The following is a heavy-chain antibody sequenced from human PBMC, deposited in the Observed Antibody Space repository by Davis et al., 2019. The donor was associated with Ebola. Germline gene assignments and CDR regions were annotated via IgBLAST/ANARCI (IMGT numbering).Heavy chain of an antibody. Sequence: GGSLRLSCAASGFTFSSYSMNWVRQAPGKGLEWVSSISSSSSYIYYADSVKGRFTISRDNAKNSLYLQMNSLKTEDTAVHYCTREGVVVRGVLYYYYGMDVWGKGTTVTVSS. CDR1: GFTFSSYS. D-gene: IGHD3-10*01. CDR2: ISSSSSYI. CDR3: TREGVVVRGVLYYYYGMDV. J-gene: IGHJ6*04. V-gene: IGHV3-21*03.